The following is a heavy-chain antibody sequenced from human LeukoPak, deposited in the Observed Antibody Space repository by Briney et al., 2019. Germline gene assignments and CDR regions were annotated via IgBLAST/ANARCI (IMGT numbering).Heavy chain of an antibody. J-gene: IGHJ4*02. CDR3: AKSGVQLPAFDY. CDR1: GFTFSSYG. Sequence: GRSLRLSCAASGFTFSSYGMHWVRQAPGKGLEWVAVISYDGSNKYYADSVEGRFTISRDNSKNTLYLQMNSLRAEDTAVYYCAKSGVQLPAFDYWGQGTLVTVSS. V-gene: IGHV3-30*18. CDR2: ISYDGSNK. D-gene: IGHD5-18*01.